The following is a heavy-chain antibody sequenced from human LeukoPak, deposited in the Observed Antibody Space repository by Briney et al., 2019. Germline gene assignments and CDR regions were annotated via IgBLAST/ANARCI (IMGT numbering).Heavy chain of an antibody. CDR2: ISSSGGIA. D-gene: IGHD4-17*01. CDR1: AFTFSNYA. J-gene: IGHJ4*02. V-gene: IGHV3-23*01. CDR3: VRDSGGIWSVTTCFDH. Sequence: GGSLRLSCTGSAFTFSNYAMNWVRQAPGKGLEWVSTISSSGGIAYYADSVKGRFTISRDDSKNTVYLQMNSLRAEDTAVYYCVRDSGGIWSVTTCFDHWGQGTLVTVSS.